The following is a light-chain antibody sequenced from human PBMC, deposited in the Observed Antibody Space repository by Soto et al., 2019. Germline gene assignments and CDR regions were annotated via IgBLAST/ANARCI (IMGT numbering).Light chain of an antibody. V-gene: IGLV2-14*01. CDR3: SSYTSSTDVV. Sequence: QSALTQPASVSGSPGQSSTISCTGTSSDVGGYNYVSWYQQHPGKAPKLMIYDVSNRPSGVSNRFSGSKSGNPASLTISGLQAEDDADYYCSSYTSSTDVVFGGGTKLTVL. CDR1: SSDVGGYNY. J-gene: IGLJ2*01. CDR2: DVS.